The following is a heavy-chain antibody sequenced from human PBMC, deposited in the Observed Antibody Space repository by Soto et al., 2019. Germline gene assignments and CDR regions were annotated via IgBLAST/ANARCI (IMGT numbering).Heavy chain of an antibody. CDR2: IYYSGTT. Sequence: PSETVSLTCTVSCDSISSSNYYWGWIRQPPGKGLEWIGTIYYSGTTYYNPSLKSRVTISVDTSKNQFSLKLSSVAAPDTAGDYCAGHRGLEASYDYWGQGTLVTVSS. D-gene: IGHD3-16*01. J-gene: IGHJ4*02. CDR3: AGHRGLEASYDY. CDR1: CDSISSSNYY. V-gene: IGHV4-39*01.